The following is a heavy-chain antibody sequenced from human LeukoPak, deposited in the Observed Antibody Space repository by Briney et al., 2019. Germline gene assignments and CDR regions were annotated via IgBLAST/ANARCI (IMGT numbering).Heavy chain of an antibody. J-gene: IGHJ4*02. CDR2: IYYSGST. D-gene: IGHD5-18*01. CDR3: ARIVPYKYGYVDY. Sequence: SETLSLTCTVSGGSINNYYWIWLRQPPGKGLEWIGYIYYSGSTTYNPSLKSRVTISLDTSKNQFSLKLESVTAADTAVYYCARIVPYKYGYVDYWGQGTLVTVSS. V-gene: IGHV4-59*01. CDR1: GGSINNYY.